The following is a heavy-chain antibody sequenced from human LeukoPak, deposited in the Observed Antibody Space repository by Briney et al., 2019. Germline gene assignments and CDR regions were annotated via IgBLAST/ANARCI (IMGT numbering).Heavy chain of an antibody. V-gene: IGHV4-39*01. CDR1: GGSFSGSY. CDR3: ARSPQSYSASWYFDL. CDR2: IYYSGST. J-gene: IGHJ2*01. D-gene: IGHD2-21*01. Sequence: SETLSLTCAVYGGSFSGSYWGWIRQPPGKGLEWIGSIYYSGSTYYNPSLKSRVTISVDTSKNQFSLKLSSVTAADTAVYYCARSPQSYSASWYFDLWGRGTLVTVSS.